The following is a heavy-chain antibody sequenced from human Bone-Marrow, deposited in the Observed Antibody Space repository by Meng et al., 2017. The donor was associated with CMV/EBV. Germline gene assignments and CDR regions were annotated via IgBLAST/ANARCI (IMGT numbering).Heavy chain of an antibody. D-gene: IGHD5-18*01. V-gene: IGHV3-53*01. CDR2: IYRGVST. CDR3: ATASGYNFGIDF. Sequence: GGSLRLSCAASGFTVSSNYIIWVRQAPGKGLECVSVIYRGVSTFYADSVKGRFTISRDDSKNTLHLQMNRLSAEDSAEYFCATASGYNFGIDFWGQGTPVTVS. J-gene: IGHJ4*02. CDR1: GFTVSSNY.